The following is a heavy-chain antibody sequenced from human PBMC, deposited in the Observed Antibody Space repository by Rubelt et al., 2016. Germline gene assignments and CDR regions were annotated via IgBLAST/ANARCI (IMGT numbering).Heavy chain of an antibody. D-gene: IGHD5-12*01. CDR1: GFTVSSNH. V-gene: IGHV3-66*01. Sequence: CGGGLVQPGGSLRLSCAASGFTVSSNHMSWVRQAPGKGLEWVSLIYSGGSTYYADSVKGRFTISRDTSKNTVYLQMNSLRAEDTAVYYCAKDVSGYDLSNYYYYYMDVWGKGTTVTVSS. J-gene: IGHJ6*03. CDR2: IYSGGST. CDR3: AKDVSGYDLSNYYYYYMDV.